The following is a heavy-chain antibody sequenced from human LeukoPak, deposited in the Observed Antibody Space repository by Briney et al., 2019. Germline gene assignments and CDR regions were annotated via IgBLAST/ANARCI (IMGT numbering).Heavy chain of an antibody. CDR1: GFTFSSYA. Sequence: PGGSLRLSCAASGFTFSSYAMSWVRQAPGKGLEWVAVIWYDGTNKYYADSVKGRFTISRDDSKKTLYLQMNSLRAEDTAVYYCARGVPYWTVTGFYGVDVWGQGTTVTVSS. D-gene: IGHD4-17*01. CDR2: IWYDGTNK. J-gene: IGHJ6*02. CDR3: ARGVPYWTVTGFYGVDV. V-gene: IGHV3-33*08.